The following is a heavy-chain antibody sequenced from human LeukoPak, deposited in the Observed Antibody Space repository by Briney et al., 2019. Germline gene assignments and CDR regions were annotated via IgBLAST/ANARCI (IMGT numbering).Heavy chain of an antibody. D-gene: IGHD3-10*01. CDR2: IYYSGST. V-gene: IGHV4-39*01. Sequence: PSETLSLTCTVSGGSISSSSYYWGWIRQPPGKGLEWIGRIYYSGSTYYKPSLKRRVTISVETSKNQFSLRLSSVTAADTAVYYCARSSGSGSYYNPRGPFDPWGQGTLVTVSS. CDR1: GGSISSSSYY. CDR3: ARSSGSGSYYNPRGPFDP. J-gene: IGHJ5*02.